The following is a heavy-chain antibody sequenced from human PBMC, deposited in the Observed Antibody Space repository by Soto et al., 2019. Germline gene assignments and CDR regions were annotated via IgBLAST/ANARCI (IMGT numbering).Heavy chain of an antibody. V-gene: IGHV3-74*01. J-gene: IGHJ4*02. CDR1: GFTFSSFW. CDR3: ARIPPGWGGGQLVLDY. CDR2: INSDASTT. Sequence: EVQLVESGGGLVQPGGSLRLSCAASGFTFSSFWMYWVRQAPGKGLVWVSRINSDASTTSYADSVKGRFTISRDNAKNTLYLQMKSLRAEDTAVYYCARIPPGWGGGQLVLDYWGQGTLVTVSS. D-gene: IGHD6-13*01.